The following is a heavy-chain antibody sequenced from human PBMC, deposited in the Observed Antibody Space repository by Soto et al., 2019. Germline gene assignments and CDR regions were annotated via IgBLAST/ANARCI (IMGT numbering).Heavy chain of an antibody. Sequence: EVQLMESGGGLVQPGESLRLSCAASGFTFSAFWMTWLRQAPGKGLEWVANIKRDGTVTHYGDSVEGRCTLSRDNAQNSLFLQLNSLRPEDTAMYYCARDLSPPGEFFYDVIDVWGQGTFVTVSS. CDR1: GFTFSAFW. J-gene: IGHJ3*01. CDR2: IKRDGTVT. V-gene: IGHV3-7*04. D-gene: IGHD2-21*01. CDR3: ARDLSPPGEFFYDVIDV.